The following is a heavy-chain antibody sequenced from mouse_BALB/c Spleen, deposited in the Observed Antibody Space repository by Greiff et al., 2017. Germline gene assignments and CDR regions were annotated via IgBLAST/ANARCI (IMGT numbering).Heavy chain of an antibody. V-gene: IGHV14-1*02. CDR1: GFNIKDYY. Sequence: VQLQQSGAELVRPGALVKLSCKASGFNIKDYYMHWVKQRPEQGLEWIGWIDPENGNTIYDPKFQGKASITADTSSNTAYLQLSSLTSEDTAVYYSARTARATYAMDYWGQGTSVTVSS. D-gene: IGHD3-2*01. CDR2: IDPENGNT. CDR3: ARTARATYAMDY. J-gene: IGHJ4*01.